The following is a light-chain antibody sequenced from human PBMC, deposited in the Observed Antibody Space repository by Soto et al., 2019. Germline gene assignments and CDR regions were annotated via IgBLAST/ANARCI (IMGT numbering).Light chain of an antibody. CDR3: QHYDDSPPRYT. J-gene: IGKJ2*01. CDR2: GAS. Sequence: EIVLTQSSATLSLSPGERATLSCRASQSVSSSNLAWYQQKPGQAPRLVISGASSRAAGLPDRFSGSGSGTDFTLTISRLEPEDFAVYYCQHYDDSPPRYTFGQGTKLEIK. V-gene: IGKV3-20*01. CDR1: QSVSSSN.